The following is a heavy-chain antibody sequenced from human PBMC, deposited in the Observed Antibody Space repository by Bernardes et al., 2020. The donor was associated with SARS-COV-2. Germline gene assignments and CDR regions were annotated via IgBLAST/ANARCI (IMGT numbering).Heavy chain of an antibody. J-gene: IGHJ3*02. V-gene: IGHV3-23*01. D-gene: IGHD3-22*01. CDR3: AKDGDVNYYDSSGFQTTNAFDI. CDR2: ISGSGGST. Sequence: GGSLRPSRAAPGFTLSNYAMSWGRQAPGEGAEGGSAISGSGGSTYYADSVKGRFTISRDNSKNTLYLQMNSLRAEDTAVYYCAKDGDVNYYDSSGFQTTNAFDIWGQGTMVTVSS. CDR1: GFTLSNYA.